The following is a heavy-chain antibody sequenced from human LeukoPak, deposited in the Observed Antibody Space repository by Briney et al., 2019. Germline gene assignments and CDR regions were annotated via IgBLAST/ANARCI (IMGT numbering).Heavy chain of an antibody. CDR3: ATDYGSGTYYTLDC. CDR1: GFIVSSNY. J-gene: IGHJ4*02. Sequence: GGSLRLSCAASGFIVSSNYMSWVRQAPGMGLEWVSIIYSGGRTYFADSVKGRFTISRDNSKNTVYLQMNSLRAEDTAVYYCATDYGSGTYYTLDCWGQGTLVTVSS. D-gene: IGHD3-10*01. V-gene: IGHV3-53*01. CDR2: IYSGGRT.